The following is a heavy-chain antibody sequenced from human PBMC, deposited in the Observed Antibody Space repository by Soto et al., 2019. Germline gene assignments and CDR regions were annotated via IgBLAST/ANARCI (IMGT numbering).Heavy chain of an antibody. D-gene: IGHD3-9*01. CDR3: ARVDDRGYVEILTDY. Sequence: PSETLSLTCTVSGDSLSSGCQYWSWIRQHPGKGLEWIGHIYDSVNTYYSPSLRSRVTISADMSKNQFSLNLRSVTAAGTHVYYWARVDDRGYVEILTDYWGQGTLVAVSS. J-gene: IGHJ4*02. CDR1: GDSLSSGCQY. CDR2: IYDSVNT. V-gene: IGHV4-31*03.